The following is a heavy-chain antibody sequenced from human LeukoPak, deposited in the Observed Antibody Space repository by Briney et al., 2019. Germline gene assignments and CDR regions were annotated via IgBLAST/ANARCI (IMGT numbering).Heavy chain of an antibody. J-gene: IGHJ4*02. D-gene: IGHD5-18*01. CDR2: ISGSGDNT. Sequence: GGSLRLSCAASGFTFSSYAMSWVRQAPGKGLEWVSVISGSGDNTFYADSVKGRFTISRDNSKSTLYLQMNSLTAEDTAVYYCAKRGYNYGFFDYWGQGTLVTVSS. CDR3: AKRGYNYGFFDY. CDR1: GFTFSSYA. V-gene: IGHV3-23*01.